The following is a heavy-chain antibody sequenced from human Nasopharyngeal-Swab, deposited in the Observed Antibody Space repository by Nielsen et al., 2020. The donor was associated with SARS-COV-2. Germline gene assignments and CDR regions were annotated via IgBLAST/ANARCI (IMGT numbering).Heavy chain of an antibody. V-gene: IGHV4-34*01. D-gene: IGHD6-13*01. Sequence: SETLSLTFAVYGSFTGYYWTWIRQPPGKGLEWIGEINNSGSTHYNPSLKSRVTISVDTSKNQFSLKLSSVTAADTAVYYCAEKGYTDNWYVYFGQGTLVTVSS. CDR2: INNSGST. CDR1: GSFTGYY. J-gene: IGHJ5*01. CDR3: AEKGYTDNWYVY.